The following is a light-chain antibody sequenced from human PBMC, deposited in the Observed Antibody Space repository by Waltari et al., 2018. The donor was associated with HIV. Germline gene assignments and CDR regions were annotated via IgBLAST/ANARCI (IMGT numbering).Light chain of an antibody. CDR1: DYNIQNRF. Sequence: QSVLIQPPSASGPPGQRVTISCSGSDYNIQNRFLYWYQHIAGTAPKLIIPTKHHRPSGVPDRCSGSRSGTSASLVIMGLRSEDEADDHCAAWDDSLDGPGVFGGGTKVTVL. V-gene: IGLV1-47*01. CDR3: AAWDDSLDGPGV. CDR2: TKH. J-gene: IGLJ3*02.